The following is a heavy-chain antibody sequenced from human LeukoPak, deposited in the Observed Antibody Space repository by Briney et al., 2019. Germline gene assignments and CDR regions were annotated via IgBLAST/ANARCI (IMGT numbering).Heavy chain of an antibody. CDR2: INPNSGGT. D-gene: IGHD6-13*01. CDR1: GYTFTGYY. CDR3: ARYIAAAPFDY. V-gene: IGHV1-2*02. Sequence: GASVKVSCKASGYTFTGYYMHWVRQAPGQGLEWMGWINPNSGGTNFAQKFQGRVTMTRDTSISTAYMELSRLRSDDTAVYFCARYIAAAPFDYWGQGTLVTVSS. J-gene: IGHJ4*02.